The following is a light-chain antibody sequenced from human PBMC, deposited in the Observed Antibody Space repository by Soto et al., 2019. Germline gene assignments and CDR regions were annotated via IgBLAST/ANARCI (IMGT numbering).Light chain of an antibody. V-gene: IGKV1-39*01. CDR3: QQSYSIFLT. Sequence: DIQMTQSPSSLSASVGDRVTITCRASQSITTYLNWYQHKPGKAPKLLIYAASNLQSGVPSRFSGSGSGTEFTLTISSLQPEDFATYYCQQSYSIFLTFGRRTKVEVK. CDR2: AAS. CDR1: QSITTY. J-gene: IGKJ1*01.